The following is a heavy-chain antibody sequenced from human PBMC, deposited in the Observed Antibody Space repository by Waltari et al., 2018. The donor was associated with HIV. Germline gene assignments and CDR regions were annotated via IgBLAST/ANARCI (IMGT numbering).Heavy chain of an antibody. Sequence: QVQLVQSGAEVKKPGASVKVSCKASGYTFTGYYMHWVRQAPGQGLELMGWINPNSDGTDDAHKFQGRVTMTRDTSISASYMELIRLRSDYTAVYYCARSSKLGGFDYWGQGTLFTVSS. CDR1: GYTFTGYY. V-gene: IGHV1-2*07. J-gene: IGHJ4*02. D-gene: IGHD7-27*01. CDR2: INPNSDGT. CDR3: ARSSKLGGFDY.